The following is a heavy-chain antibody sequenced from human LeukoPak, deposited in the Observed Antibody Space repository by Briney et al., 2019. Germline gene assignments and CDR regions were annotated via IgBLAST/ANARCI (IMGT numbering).Heavy chain of an antibody. J-gene: IGHJ4*02. CDR1: GFTFSSYS. D-gene: IGHD3-22*01. V-gene: IGHV3-53*01. CDR3: ARDTYCYDSSGSPAFDY. Sequence: GGSLRLSCAASGFTFSSYSMNWVRQAPGKGLEWVSVIYSGGSTYYADSVKGRFTISRDNSKNTLYLQMNSLRAEDTAVYYCARDTYCYDSSGSPAFDYWGQGTLVTVSS. CDR2: IYSGGST.